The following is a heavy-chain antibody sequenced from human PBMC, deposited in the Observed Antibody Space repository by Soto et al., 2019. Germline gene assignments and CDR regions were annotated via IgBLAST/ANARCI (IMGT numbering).Heavy chain of an antibody. CDR1: GYTFTSYY. CDR2: INPSGGST. D-gene: IGHD6-13*01. V-gene: IGHV1-46*01. CDR3: ARVSSSWPATYYYYGMDV. J-gene: IGHJ6*02. Sequence: ASVKVSCKASGYTFTSYYMHWVRQAPGQGLEWMGIINPSGGSTSYAQKFQGRVTMTRDTSTSTVYMELSSLRSEDTAVYYCARVSSSWPATYYYYGMDVWGQGTTVTVSS.